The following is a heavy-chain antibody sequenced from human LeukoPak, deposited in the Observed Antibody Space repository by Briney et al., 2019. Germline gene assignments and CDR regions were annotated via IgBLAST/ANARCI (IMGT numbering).Heavy chain of an antibody. J-gene: IGHJ4*02. D-gene: IGHD3-3*01. CDR3: ATQYDFWSGYYPTSSYYFDY. V-gene: IGHV3-23*01. CDR2: VSGSGGST. CDR1: GFTFSSYA. Sequence: QAGGSLRLSCAASGFTFSSYAMSWVRQAPGKGLEWVSAVSGSGGSTYYADSVKGRFTISRDNSKNTLYLQMKSLRAEDTAGYYCATQYDFWSGYYPTSSYYFDYWGQGTLVTVSS.